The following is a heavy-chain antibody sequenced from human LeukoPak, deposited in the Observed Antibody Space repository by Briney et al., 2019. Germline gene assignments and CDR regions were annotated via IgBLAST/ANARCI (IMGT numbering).Heavy chain of an antibody. D-gene: IGHD6-13*01. V-gene: IGHV3-9*01. Sequence: TGGSLRLSCAASGFTFDDYAMHWVRQAPGKGLEWVSGISWNSGSIGYADSVKGRFTISRDNAKNSLYLQMNSLRAEDTALYYCAKATQQQLVPTHFDYWGQGTLVTVSS. CDR3: AKATQQQLVPTHFDY. CDR1: GFTFDDYA. J-gene: IGHJ4*02. CDR2: ISWNSGSI.